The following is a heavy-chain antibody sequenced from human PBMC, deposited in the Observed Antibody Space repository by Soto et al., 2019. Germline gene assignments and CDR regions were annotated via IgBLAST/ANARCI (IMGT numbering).Heavy chain of an antibody. Sequence: TLSLTCAVSGGSLSSSSWWSWVRQPPGKTLEWLEEIFYSGSTYYNPSLKSRVTISVDTSKNQFSLKLSSVTAADTAVYYCARVDLYCGGDCYSFDYWGQGTLVTVSS. CDR1: GGSLSSSSW. CDR2: IFYSGST. CDR3: ARVDLYCGGDCYSFDY. J-gene: IGHJ4*02. D-gene: IGHD2-21*02. V-gene: IGHV4-4*02.